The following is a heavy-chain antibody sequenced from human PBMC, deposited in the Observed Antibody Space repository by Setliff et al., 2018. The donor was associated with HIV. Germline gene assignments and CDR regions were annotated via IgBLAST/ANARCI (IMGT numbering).Heavy chain of an antibody. CDR1: GDSIISSNW. V-gene: IGHV4-4*02. J-gene: IGHJ4*02. Sequence: PSETLSLTCAVSGDSIISSNWWSWVRQPPGKGLEWIGEINHGGTANYNPSPKSRVTMSVDTSKNHLSLKVTSTTTADTAVYYCVRPRGDYGDDGMYFDYWGQGTLVTAPQ. CDR3: VRPRGDYGDDGMYFDY. CDR2: INHGGTA. D-gene: IGHD4-17*01.